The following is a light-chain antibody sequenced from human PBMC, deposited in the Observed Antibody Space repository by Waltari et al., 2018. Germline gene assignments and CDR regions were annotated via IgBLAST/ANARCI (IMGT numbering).Light chain of an antibody. CDR1: QSVSDDVNNKNY. Sequence: DIVMTQSPDSLTVSLGERATINCRSSQSVSDDVNNKNYLAGYRQKPGQPPKLLISWTSHRGAGVPARLRGSGSGTEFALTISSLQAEDVAVSYCQQYYSTPPTFGQGTKVEIK. CDR2: WTS. J-gene: IGKJ1*01. CDR3: QQYYSTPPT. V-gene: IGKV4-1*01.